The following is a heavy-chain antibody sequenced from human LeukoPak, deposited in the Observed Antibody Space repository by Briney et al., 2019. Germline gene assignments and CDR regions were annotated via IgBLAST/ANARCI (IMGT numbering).Heavy chain of an antibody. J-gene: IGHJ4*02. V-gene: IGHV4-59*12. CDR1: GGSISSYY. D-gene: IGHD1-26*01. CDR3: ARDSGRHFDY. Sequence: SETLSLTCTVSGGSISSYYWSWIRQPPGKGLEWIGYIYYSGSTNYNPSLKSRVTISVDTSKNQFSLKLSSVTAADTAVYYCARDSGRHFDYWGQGTLVTVSS. CDR2: IYYSGST.